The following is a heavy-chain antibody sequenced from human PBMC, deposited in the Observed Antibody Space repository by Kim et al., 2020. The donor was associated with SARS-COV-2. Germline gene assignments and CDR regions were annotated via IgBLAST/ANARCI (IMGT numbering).Heavy chain of an antibody. D-gene: IGHD5-18*01. CDR3: ARRGYSYGYGPG. J-gene: IGHJ4*02. CDR1: GGSFSGYY. Sequence: SETLSLTCAVYGGSFSGYYWSWIRQPPGKGLEWIGEINHSGSTNYNPSLKSRVTISVDTSKNQFSLKLSSVTAADTAVYYCARRGYSYGYGPGWGQGTLVTVSS. V-gene: IGHV4-34*01. CDR2: INHSGST.